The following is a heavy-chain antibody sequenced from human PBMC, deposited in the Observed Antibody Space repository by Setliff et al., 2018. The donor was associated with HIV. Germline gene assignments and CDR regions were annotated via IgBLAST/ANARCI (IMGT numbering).Heavy chain of an antibody. J-gene: IGHJ3*02. D-gene: IGHD2-2*01. CDR2: IRYDGSSK. CDR1: GFTFNTYG. CDR3: AIAYATDAFDI. V-gene: IGHV3-30*02. Sequence: GESLKISCAASGFTFNTYGMHWVRQAPGKGLEWVAFIRYDGSSKYYVDSVKGRFTISRSNSKNTLYLQMNSLRPEDTAIYYCAIAYATDAFDIWGQGTMVTVSS.